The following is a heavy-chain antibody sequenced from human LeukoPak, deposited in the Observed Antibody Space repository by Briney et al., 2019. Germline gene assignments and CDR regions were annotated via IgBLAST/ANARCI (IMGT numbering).Heavy chain of an antibody. J-gene: IGHJ4*02. CDR2: ISGSGGST. CDR1: GFTFSSYA. CDR3: AKAPAYYYDSSGYRDY. Sequence: PGGSLSLSCAASGFTFSSYAMSWVRQAPGKGLEWVSAISGSGGSTYYADSVKGRFTISRDNSKNTLYLQMNSLRAEDTAVYYCAKAPAYYYDSSGYRDYWGQGTLVTVSS. V-gene: IGHV3-23*01. D-gene: IGHD3-22*01.